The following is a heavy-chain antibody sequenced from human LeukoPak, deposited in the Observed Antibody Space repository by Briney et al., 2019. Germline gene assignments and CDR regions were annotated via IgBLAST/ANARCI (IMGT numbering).Heavy chain of an antibody. CDR3: ASNQQWLVGGHDY. V-gene: IGHV3-21*01. CDR1: GFTFSSYS. Sequence: GGSLRLSCAASGFTFSSYSMNWVRQAPGKGLEWVSSISSSSSYIYHADSVKGRFTISRDNAKNSLYLQMNSLRAEDTAVYYCASNQQWLVGGHDYWGQGTLVTVSS. D-gene: IGHD6-19*01. J-gene: IGHJ4*02. CDR2: ISSSSSYI.